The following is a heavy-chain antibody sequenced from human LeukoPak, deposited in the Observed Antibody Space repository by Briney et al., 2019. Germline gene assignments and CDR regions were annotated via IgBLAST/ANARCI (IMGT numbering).Heavy chain of an antibody. J-gene: IGHJ4*02. Sequence: PGRSLRLSCAASGFTFSSYAMHWVRQAPGKGLEWVAVISYDGSNKYYADSVKGRFTISRGNSKNTLYLQMNSLRAEDTAVYYCARDSTLWFGEGYFDYWGQGTLVTVSS. CDR1: GFTFSSYA. CDR3: ARDSTLWFGEGYFDY. CDR2: ISYDGSNK. V-gene: IGHV3-30*04. D-gene: IGHD3-10*01.